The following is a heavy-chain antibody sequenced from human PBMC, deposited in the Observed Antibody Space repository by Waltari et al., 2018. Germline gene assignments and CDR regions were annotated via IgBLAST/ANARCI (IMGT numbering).Heavy chain of an antibody. D-gene: IGHD3-10*01. CDR2: IYSGGSST. J-gene: IGHJ6*03. CDR3: AKDRVLLWFRESYYYYMDV. CDR1: GFTFSSYA. V-gene: IGHV3-23*03. Sequence: EVQLLESGGGLVQPGGSLRLSCAASGFTFSSYAMSWVRQAPGKGLEWVSVIYSGGSSTYYADSVKGRFTISRDNSKNTLYLKMNSLRAEDTAVYYCAKDRVLLWFRESYYYYMDVWGKGTTVTVSS.